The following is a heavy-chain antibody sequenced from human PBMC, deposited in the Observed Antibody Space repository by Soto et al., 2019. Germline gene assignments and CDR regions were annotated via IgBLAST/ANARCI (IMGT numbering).Heavy chain of an antibody. CDR1: GGSISSYY. CDR2: IYYSGST. J-gene: IGHJ5*02. CDR3: ARVGAYDYIWGSYRNNWFDP. D-gene: IGHD3-16*02. Sequence: SETLSLTCTVSGGSISSYYWSWIRQPPGKGLEWIGYIYYSGSTNYNPSLKSRVTISVDTSKNQFSLKLSSATAADTAVYYCARVGAYDYIWGSYRNNWFDPWGQGTLVTVSS. V-gene: IGHV4-59*01.